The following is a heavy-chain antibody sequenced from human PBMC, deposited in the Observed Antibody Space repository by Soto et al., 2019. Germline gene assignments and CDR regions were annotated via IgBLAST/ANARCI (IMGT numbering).Heavy chain of an antibody. D-gene: IGHD2-15*01. CDR2: IHSDGSST. CDR1: GFTFNYYW. CDR3: ARGEKGGFDL. J-gene: IGHJ3*01. V-gene: IGHV3-74*01. Sequence: EVQLVESEGGLVQRGGSLRLSCAASGFTFNYYWMHWVRQAPGQGLVWVSHIHSDGSSTTYADSVKGRFTIPRDNDKKQLHLQMNSLRAEDTAVYYCARGEKGGFDLWGQGTTATVSS.